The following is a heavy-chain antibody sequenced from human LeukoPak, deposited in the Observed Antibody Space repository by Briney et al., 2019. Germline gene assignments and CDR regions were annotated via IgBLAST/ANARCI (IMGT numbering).Heavy chain of an antibody. Sequence: GGSLRLSCAASGFTFSSYSMNWVRQAPVKGLEWVSSISSSSSYIYYADSVKGRFTISRDNAKNSLYLQMNSLRAEDTAVYYCARDSSLYIDYWGQGTLVTVSS. CDR1: GFTFSSYS. J-gene: IGHJ4*02. CDR2: ISSSSSYI. D-gene: IGHD6-19*01. V-gene: IGHV3-21*01. CDR3: ARDSSLYIDY.